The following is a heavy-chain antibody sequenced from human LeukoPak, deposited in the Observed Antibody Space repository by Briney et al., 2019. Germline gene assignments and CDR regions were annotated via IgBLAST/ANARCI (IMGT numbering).Heavy chain of an antibody. V-gene: IGHV3-21*01. Sequence: PGGSLRLSCAASGYTFSIYSMNWARQAPGKGLEWVSSISSYSSSIYYADSVKGRFTISRDNAKNTLYLQMNSLRAEDTDVYYCARDPKRLELPPGFDYWGQGTLVTVSS. CDR2: ISSYSSSI. CDR1: GYTFSIYS. J-gene: IGHJ4*02. CDR3: ARDPKRLELPPGFDY. D-gene: IGHD1-26*01.